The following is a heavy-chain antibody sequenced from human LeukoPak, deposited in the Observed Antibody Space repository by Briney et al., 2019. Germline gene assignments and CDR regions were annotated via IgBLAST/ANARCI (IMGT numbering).Heavy chain of an antibody. J-gene: IGHJ5*02. CDR1: GGSIRSSYYY. CDR2: IYDSGST. V-gene: IGHV4-39*07. Sequence: SETLSLTCTVSGGSIRSSYYYWGWIRQPPGKGLEWIGSIYDSGSTYYNPSLKSRVTISVDTSKNQFSLKLSSVTAADTAVYYCARAISATTPDLNWFDPWGQGTLVTVSS. D-gene: IGHD5-12*01. CDR3: ARAISATTPDLNWFDP.